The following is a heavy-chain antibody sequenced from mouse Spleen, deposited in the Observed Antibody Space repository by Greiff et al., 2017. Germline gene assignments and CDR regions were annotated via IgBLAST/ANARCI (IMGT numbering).Heavy chain of an antibody. CDR2: INSNGGST. Sequence: EVKLVESGGGLVKPGGSLKLSCAASGFTFSSYAMSWVRQTPEKRLEWVAAINSNGGSTYYPDTVKDRFTISRDNAKNTLYLQMSSLRSEDTALYYCARQDSKGFAYWGQGTLVTVSA. CDR1: GFTFSSYA. CDR3: ARQDSKGFAY. J-gene: IGHJ3*01. D-gene: IGHD2-5*01. V-gene: IGHV5-6-2*01.